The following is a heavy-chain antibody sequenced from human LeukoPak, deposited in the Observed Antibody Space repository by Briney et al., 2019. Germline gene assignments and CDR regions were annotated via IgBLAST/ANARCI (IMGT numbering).Heavy chain of an antibody. D-gene: IGHD3-10*01. CDR2: IRRSSSTT. V-gene: IGHV3-48*02. Sequence: GGSLRLSCAPSGFIFSSYSMNCVPQAPGKGLEWISYIRRSSSTTYYADAVRGRFTISRDNAKNSLYLQMNSLRDEDTAVYYCAREGGSGSYFEDWGQGTLVTVSS. CDR3: AREGGSGSYFED. J-gene: IGHJ4*02. CDR1: GFIFSSYS.